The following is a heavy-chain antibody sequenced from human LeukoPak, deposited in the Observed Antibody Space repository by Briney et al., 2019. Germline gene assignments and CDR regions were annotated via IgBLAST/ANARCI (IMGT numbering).Heavy chain of an antibody. V-gene: IGHV3-49*03. CDR1: GFTFGDYA. Sequence: GGSLRLSCTTSGFTFGDYAMSWFRQAPGKGLEWVGLIRSKGNGATTDYGASVRGRFTISRDDSTSIAFLQMSDLRTEDTAMYYCTRDYPYYYDVKCLPGYWGQGTPVTVS. D-gene: IGHD3-22*01. CDR2: IRSKGNGATT. CDR3: TRDYPYYYDVKCLPGY. J-gene: IGHJ4*02.